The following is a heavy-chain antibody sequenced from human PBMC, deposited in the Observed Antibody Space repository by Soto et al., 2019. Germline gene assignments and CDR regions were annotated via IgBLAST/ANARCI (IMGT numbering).Heavy chain of an antibody. CDR1: GGTFSSYA. J-gene: IGHJ6*02. Sequence: SVKVSCKASGGTFSSYAISWVRQAPGQGLEWMGGIIPIFGTANYAQKFQGRVTITADESTSTAYMELSSLRSEDTAVYYCARDPTGGYCSSTSCYAPYYGMDVWGQGTTVTVSS. CDR3: ARDPTGGYCSSTSCYAPYYGMDV. CDR2: IIPIFGTA. D-gene: IGHD2-2*01. V-gene: IGHV1-69*13.